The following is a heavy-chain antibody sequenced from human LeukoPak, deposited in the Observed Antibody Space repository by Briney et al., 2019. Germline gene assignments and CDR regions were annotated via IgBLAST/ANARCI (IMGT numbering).Heavy chain of an antibody. V-gene: IGHV3-9*01. J-gene: IGHJ4*02. Sequence: PGGSLRLSCAASGFTFDDYAMHWVRQAPGKGLEWVSGISWNSGSIGYADSVKGRFTISRDNARNSFYLQLNSLRAEDTALYYCATYIVEPTLDYWGQGALVTVSS. D-gene: IGHD1-26*01. CDR1: GFTFDDYA. CDR3: ATYIVEPTLDY. CDR2: ISWNSGSI.